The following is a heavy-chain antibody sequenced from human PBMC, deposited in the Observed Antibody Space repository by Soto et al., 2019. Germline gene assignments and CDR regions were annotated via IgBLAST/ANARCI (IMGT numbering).Heavy chain of an antibody. V-gene: IGHV3-23*01. Sequence: GGSLRLSCAASGFTFSSYAMSWVRQAPGKGLEWVSAISDSGGSTYYADSVKGRFTISRDNSKNTLYLQMNSLRAEDTAVYYCARRALESPINVIDYWGQGTLVTVSS. J-gene: IGHJ4*02. CDR2: ISDSGGST. CDR3: ARRALESPINVIDY. CDR1: GFTFSSYA. D-gene: IGHD3-3*01.